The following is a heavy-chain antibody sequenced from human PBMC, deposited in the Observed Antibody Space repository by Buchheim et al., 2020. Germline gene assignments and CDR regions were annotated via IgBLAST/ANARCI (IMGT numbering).Heavy chain of an antibody. CDR3: ARGKMAPTKFDY. CDR1: GGSFSGYY. CDR2: INHSGST. Sequence: QVQLQQWGAGLLKPSETLSLTCAVYGGSFSGYYWSWIRQPPGKGLEWIGEINHSGSTNYNPSLKSRVTISVDTSKNQFPLKLSSVTAADTAVYYCARGKMAPTKFDYWGQGTL. D-gene: IGHD2-8*01. J-gene: IGHJ4*02. V-gene: IGHV4-34*01.